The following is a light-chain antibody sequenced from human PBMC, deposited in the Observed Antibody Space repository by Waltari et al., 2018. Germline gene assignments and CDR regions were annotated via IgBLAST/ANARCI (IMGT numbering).Light chain of an antibody. CDR1: SSGVGGYNY. CDR2: EVN. Sequence: QSALTQPPSASGSPGQSVTISCTGTSSGVGGYNYVSWYQQHPGKAPKVMIYEVNKRPSGVPDRFSGSKSGNTASLTVSGLQAEDEADYYCSSSAGSNSWVFGGGTKLTVL. J-gene: IGLJ3*02. V-gene: IGLV2-8*01. CDR3: SSSAGSNSWV.